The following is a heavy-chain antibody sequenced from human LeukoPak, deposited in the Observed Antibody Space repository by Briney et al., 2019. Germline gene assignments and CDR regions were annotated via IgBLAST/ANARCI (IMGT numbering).Heavy chain of an antibody. Sequence: PSETLSLTCAVYGGSFSGYYWSWIRHPPGKGLEWIGEINHSGSTNYNPSLKSRVTISVDTSKNQFSLKLSSVTAADTAVYYCARGFGFFQVPLYALDIWGQGTMVTVSS. J-gene: IGHJ3*02. V-gene: IGHV4-34*01. D-gene: IGHD3-16*01. CDR1: GGSFSGYY. CDR3: ARGFGFFQVPLYALDI. CDR2: INHSGST.